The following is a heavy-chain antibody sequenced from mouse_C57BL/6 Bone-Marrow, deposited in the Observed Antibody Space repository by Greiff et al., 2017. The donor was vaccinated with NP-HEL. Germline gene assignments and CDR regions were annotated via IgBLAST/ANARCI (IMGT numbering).Heavy chain of an antibody. CDR3: TTLHPHYYGSSSFAY. CDR2: IDPENGDT. D-gene: IGHD1-1*01. V-gene: IGHV14-4*01. J-gene: IGHJ3*01. CDR1: GFNIKDDY. Sequence: VQLQQSGAELVRPGASVKLSCTASGFNIKDDYMHWVKQRPEQGLEWIGWIDPENGDTEYASKFQGKATITADTSSNTAYRHLSSLTSEDTAVYYWTTLHPHYYGSSSFAYWGQGTLVTVSA.